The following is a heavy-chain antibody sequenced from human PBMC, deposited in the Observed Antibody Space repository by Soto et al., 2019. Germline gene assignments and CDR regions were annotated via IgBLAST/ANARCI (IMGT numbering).Heavy chain of an antibody. J-gene: IGHJ4*02. CDR3: ASPGDYYDSSRYYPTPFDY. CDR1: GGTFSSYA. V-gene: IGHV1-69*13. Sequence: GASVKVSCKASGGTFSSYAISWVRQAPGQGLEWMGGIIPIFGTANYAQKFQGRVTITADESTSTAYMELSSLRSEDTAVYYCASPGDYYDSSRYYPTPFDYSGQGTPVTVSS. CDR2: IIPIFGTA. D-gene: IGHD3-22*01.